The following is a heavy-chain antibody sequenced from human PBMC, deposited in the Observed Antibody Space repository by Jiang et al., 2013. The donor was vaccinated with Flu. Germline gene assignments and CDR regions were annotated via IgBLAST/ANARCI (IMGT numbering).Heavy chain of an antibody. D-gene: IGHD2-2*01. J-gene: IGHJ4*02. CDR1: GYTLALYY. CDR2: IDPSGGST. V-gene: IGHV1-46*01. Sequence: VQLVESGTEVKKPGASVKVSCKASGYTLALYYMHWVRQAPGQGLEWMGRIDPSGGSTTYAQKFQGRVTMTRDTSTSTVYMELSSLRSEDTAVFYCATLRGSSFDTYLADYWGQGTLVTVSS. CDR3: ATLRGSSFDTYLADY.